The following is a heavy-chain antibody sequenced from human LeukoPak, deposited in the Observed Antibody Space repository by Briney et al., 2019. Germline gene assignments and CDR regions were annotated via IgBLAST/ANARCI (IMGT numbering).Heavy chain of an antibody. D-gene: IGHD3-16*02. CDR1: GYTFTSYG. V-gene: IGHV1-18*01. CDR3: ATKRYDYVWGSYRYHFDY. CDR2: ISAYNGNT. Sequence: ASVKVSCKASGYTFTSYGISWVRQAPGQGLEWMGWISAYNGNTNYAQKLQGRVTMTTDTSTSTAYMELRSLRSDDTAVYYCATKRYDYVWGSYRYHFDYWGQGTLVTVSS. J-gene: IGHJ4*02.